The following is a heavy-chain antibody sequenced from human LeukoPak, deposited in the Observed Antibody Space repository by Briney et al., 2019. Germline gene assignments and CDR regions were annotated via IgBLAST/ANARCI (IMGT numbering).Heavy chain of an antibody. J-gene: IGHJ4*02. D-gene: IGHD1-26*01. CDR3: ARAGVGATDY. CDR1: GGTFSSYA. CDR2: IIPILGIA. V-gene: IGHV1-69*04. Sequence: SVKVSCKASGGTFSSYAVSWMRQAPGQGLEWMGRIIPILGIANYAQKFQGRVTITADKSTSTAYMELSSLRSEDTAVYYCARAGVGATDYWGQGTLVTVSS.